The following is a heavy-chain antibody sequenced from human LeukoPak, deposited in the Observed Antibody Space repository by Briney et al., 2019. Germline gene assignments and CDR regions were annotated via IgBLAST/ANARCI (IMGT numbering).Heavy chain of an antibody. CDR1: GGSFSGYY. CDR2: INHSGST. Sequence: SETLSLTCAVYGGSFSGYYWSWIRKPPGKGLEWIGEINHSGSTNYNPSLKSRVTISVDTSKNQFSLKLSSVTAADTAVYYCARDGEEMATIGYWGQGTLVTVSS. V-gene: IGHV4-34*01. D-gene: IGHD5-24*01. CDR3: ARDGEEMATIGY. J-gene: IGHJ4*02.